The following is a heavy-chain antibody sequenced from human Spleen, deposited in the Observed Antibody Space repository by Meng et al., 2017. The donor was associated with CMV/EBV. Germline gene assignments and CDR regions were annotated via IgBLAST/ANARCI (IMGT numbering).Heavy chain of an antibody. V-gene: IGHV4-31*03. J-gene: IGHJ5*02. CDR1: GGSINRGGYY. D-gene: IGHD1-14*01. Sequence: CTVSGGSINRGGYYWTWIRQNPGKGLEWIGYIDYTGSIFYNPSLKSRVIISMDTSKNQFSLNLNSVTAADTAVFYCARAPEGTWFDPWGQGALVTVSS. CDR2: IDYTGSI. CDR3: ARAPEGTWFDP.